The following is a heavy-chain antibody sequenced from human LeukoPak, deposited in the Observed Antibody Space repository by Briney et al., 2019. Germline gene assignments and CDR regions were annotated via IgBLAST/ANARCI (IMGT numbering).Heavy chain of an antibody. D-gene: IGHD2-15*01. V-gene: IGHV1-69*04. J-gene: IGHJ4*02. CDR1: GYTFTSYA. CDR3: ARAPGYCSGGSCYSGFDY. Sequence: ASVKVSCKASGYTFTSYAISWVRQAPGQGLEWMGRIIPILGIANYAQKFQGRVTITADKSTGTAYMELSSLRSEDTAVYYCARAPGYCSGGSCYSGFDYWGQGTLVTVSS. CDR2: IIPILGIA.